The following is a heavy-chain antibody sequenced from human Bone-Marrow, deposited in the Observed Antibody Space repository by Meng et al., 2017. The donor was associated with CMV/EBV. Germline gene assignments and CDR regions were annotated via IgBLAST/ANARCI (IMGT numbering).Heavy chain of an antibody. D-gene: IGHD2-2*01. V-gene: IGHV3-21*04. J-gene: IGHJ3*02. Sequence: GESLKISCAAFGFTFSSYSMNWVRQAPGKGLEWVSSISSSSSYIYYADSVKGRFTISRDNAKNSLYLQMNSLRGEDTAVYYCVKGRDFCSSTSCYGWGVAFDIWGQGTMVTVSS. CDR3: VKGRDFCSSTSCYGWGVAFDI. CDR2: ISSSSSYI. CDR1: GFTFSSYS.